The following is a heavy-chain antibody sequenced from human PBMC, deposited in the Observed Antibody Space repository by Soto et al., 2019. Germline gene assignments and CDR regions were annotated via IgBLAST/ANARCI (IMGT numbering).Heavy chain of an antibody. V-gene: IGHV4-61*01. CDR2: IYYSGST. D-gene: IGHD1-1*01. CDR3: AKEAGEMATTYGHFDH. CDR1: GGSVGSGSYY. J-gene: IGHJ4*02. Sequence: SETLSLTCTVSGGSVGSGSYYWSWIRQPPGKGLEWIGYIYYSGSTNYNPSLKSRVTISVDTSKNQFSLKLSSVTAADTAVYYCAKEAGEMATTYGHFDHWGQGTLVTVSS.